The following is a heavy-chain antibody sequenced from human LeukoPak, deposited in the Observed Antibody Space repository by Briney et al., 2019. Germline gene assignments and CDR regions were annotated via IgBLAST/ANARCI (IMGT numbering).Heavy chain of an antibody. CDR1: GFTFSSYG. V-gene: IGHV3-33*06. J-gene: IGHJ4*02. CDR2: IWYDGSNK. CDR3: AKGRDYYDSSPGY. Sequence: GGSLRLSCAASGFTFSSYGMHWVRQAPAKGLEWVAVIWYDGSNKYYADSVKGRFTISRDNSKNTLYLQMNSLRAEDTAVYYCAKGRDYYDSSPGYWGQGTLVTVSS. D-gene: IGHD3-22*01.